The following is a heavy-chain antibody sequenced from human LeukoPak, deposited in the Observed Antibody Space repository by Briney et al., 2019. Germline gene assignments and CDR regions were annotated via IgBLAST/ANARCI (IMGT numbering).Heavy chain of an antibody. V-gene: IGHV4-61*02. CDR2: IYTSGST. Sequence: SETLSLTCTVSGGSISSGSYYWSWIRQPAGKGLEWIGRIYTSGSTNYNPSLKSRVTISVDTSKTQFSLKLSSVTAADTAVYYCAREFRDYCSSTSCSKDAFDIWGQGTMVTVSS. D-gene: IGHD2-2*01. CDR1: GGSISSGSYY. CDR3: AREFRDYCSSTSCSKDAFDI. J-gene: IGHJ3*02.